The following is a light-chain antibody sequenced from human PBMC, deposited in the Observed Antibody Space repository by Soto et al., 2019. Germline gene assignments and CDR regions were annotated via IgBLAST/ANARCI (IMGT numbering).Light chain of an antibody. J-gene: IGKJ3*01. CDR3: QQFASSPGFT. V-gene: IGKV3-20*01. CDR2: GAS. CDR1: QTINNRY. Sequence: EIVLTQSPGTLSLSPGERATLSCRASQTINNRYLAWYQQKPGQAPRLLIYGASSRATGIPDRFSGSGSGTDFTLTISRLEPEDFAVYYCQQFASSPGFTFGPGTKLDMK.